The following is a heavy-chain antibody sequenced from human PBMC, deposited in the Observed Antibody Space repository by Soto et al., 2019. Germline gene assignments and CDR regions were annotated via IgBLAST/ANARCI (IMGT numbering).Heavy chain of an antibody. Sequence: EVRLLESGGGLVQPGGSLRLSCAVSGLTFSNYAMTWVRQAPGKGLEWISSIPGGGESTYYADSVKGRFTISRDNSKNTLFLQMDSLSAEDTALYYCVILSVTAKDLDDWGQGTLVTVSS. CDR3: VILSVTAKDLDD. J-gene: IGHJ4*02. V-gene: IGHV3-23*01. CDR2: IPGGGEST. CDR1: GLTFSNYA. D-gene: IGHD2-21*02.